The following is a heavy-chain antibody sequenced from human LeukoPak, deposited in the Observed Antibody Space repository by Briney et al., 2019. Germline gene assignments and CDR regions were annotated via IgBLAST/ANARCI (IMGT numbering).Heavy chain of an antibody. Sequence: GASVKVSCKASGYTFTGYYMHWVRQAPGQGLEWMGWINPNSGGTNYAQKFQGRVTMTRDTSISTAYMELSRLRSDDTAVYYCAIIDFWSGYCWDYWGQGTLVTVSS. D-gene: IGHD3-3*01. CDR3: AIIDFWSGYCWDY. CDR2: INPNSGGT. V-gene: IGHV1-2*02. J-gene: IGHJ4*02. CDR1: GYTFTGYY.